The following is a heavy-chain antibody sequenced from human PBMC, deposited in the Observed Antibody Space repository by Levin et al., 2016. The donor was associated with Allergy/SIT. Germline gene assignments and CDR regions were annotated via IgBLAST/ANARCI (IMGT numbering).Heavy chain of an antibody. CDR1: GYTFTSYG. D-gene: IGHD1-26*01. CDR3: ARGYAWELLRENWFDP. Sequence: ASVKVSCKASGYTFTSYGISWVRQAPGQGLEWMGWISAYNGNTNYAQKLQGRVTMTTDTSTSTAYMELRSLRSDDTAVYYCARGYAWELLRENWFDPWGQGTLVTVSS. J-gene: IGHJ5*02. CDR2: ISAYNGNT. V-gene: IGHV1-18*01.